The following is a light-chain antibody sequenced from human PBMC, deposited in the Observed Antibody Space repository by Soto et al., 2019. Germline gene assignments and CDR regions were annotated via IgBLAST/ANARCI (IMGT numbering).Light chain of an antibody. CDR2: DAY. CDR3: QQYNNWPWT. Sequence: EIVMTHSPATLSVSTGGRATLSCRASQSISDTLAWYQQKPGQAHRLLIYDAYKRATGFPARFSGSGSGTDFTLTISSLQSEDFAVYYCQQYNNWPWTFGQGTKVDIK. CDR1: QSISDT. J-gene: IGKJ1*01. V-gene: IGKV3-15*01.